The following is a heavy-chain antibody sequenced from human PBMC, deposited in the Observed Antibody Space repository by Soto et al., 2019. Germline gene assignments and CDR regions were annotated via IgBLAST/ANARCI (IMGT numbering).Heavy chain of an antibody. Sequence: PLETLSLSYSVSGGSISGYYWSWIRQPPGKGLEWIGYIYYSGSTNYNPSLKSRVTISVDTSKNQFSLKLSSVTAADTAVYYCARTVAPGDAFDIWGQGTMVTVSS. D-gene: IGHD4-17*01. V-gene: IGHV4-59*01. J-gene: IGHJ3*02. CDR3: ARTVAPGDAFDI. CDR2: IYYSGST. CDR1: GGSISGYY.